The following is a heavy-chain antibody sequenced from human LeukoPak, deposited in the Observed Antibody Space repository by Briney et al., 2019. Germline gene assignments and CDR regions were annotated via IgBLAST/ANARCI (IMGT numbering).Heavy chain of an antibody. J-gene: IGHJ4*02. Sequence: SETLTLTCTVSGGSISSSSYYWGWLRQPPGKGLEWIGSIYYSGSTYYNPSLKSRVTISVDTSKNQFSLKLSSVTAADTAVYYCAREYYDILTGYRPFDYWGQGTLVTVSS. CDR3: AREYYDILTGYRPFDY. CDR1: GGSISSSSYY. V-gene: IGHV4-39*02. D-gene: IGHD3-9*01. CDR2: IYYSGST.